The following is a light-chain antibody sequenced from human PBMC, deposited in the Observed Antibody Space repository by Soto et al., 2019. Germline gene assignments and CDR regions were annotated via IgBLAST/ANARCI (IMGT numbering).Light chain of an antibody. CDR3: QQYGSSRTWT. CDR2: GAS. Sequence: EIVLTQSPGTLSLSPWERATLSCRASQSVSSSYLAWYQHKPGQAPRLLIYGASSRATGIPDRFSGSGSGTDFTLTISRLEPEDFAVYYCQQYGSSRTWTFGQGTKVDIK. CDR1: QSVSSSY. J-gene: IGKJ1*01. V-gene: IGKV3-20*01.